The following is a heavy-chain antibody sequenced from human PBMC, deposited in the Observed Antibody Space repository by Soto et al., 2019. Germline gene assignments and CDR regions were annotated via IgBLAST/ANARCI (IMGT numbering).Heavy chain of an antibody. V-gene: IGHV5-51*01. J-gene: IGHJ5*02. CDR3: ARRYCSGGSCYSGTYWFDP. CDR1: GYSFTSYW. D-gene: IGHD2-15*01. CDR2: IYPGDSDT. Sequence: GESLKISCKGSGYSFTSYWIGWVRQMPGKGLEWMGIIYPGDSDTRYSPSFQGQVTISADKSISTAYLQWSSLKASDTAMYYCARRYCSGGSCYSGTYWFDPWGQGTLVTVSS.